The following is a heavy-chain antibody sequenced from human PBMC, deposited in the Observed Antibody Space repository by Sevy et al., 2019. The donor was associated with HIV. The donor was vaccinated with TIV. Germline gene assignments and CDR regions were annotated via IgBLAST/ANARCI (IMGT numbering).Heavy chain of an antibody. V-gene: IGHV1-46*01. CDR2: INPSGDSA. CDR3: ARGLDSTDYYRY. J-gene: IGHJ4*02. Sequence: ASLKVSCKASGYTFTSYHIHWVRQAPGQGLEWMGKINPSGDSATYAQKFQDRITMTRDTSTSTVYLELSSLRSDDTAVYYCARGLDSTDYYRYWGQGTLVTVSS. D-gene: IGHD3-9*01. CDR1: GYTFTSYH.